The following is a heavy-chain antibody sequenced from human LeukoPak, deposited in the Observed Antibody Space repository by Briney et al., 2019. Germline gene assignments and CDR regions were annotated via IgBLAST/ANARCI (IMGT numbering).Heavy chain of an antibody. D-gene: IGHD5/OR15-5a*01. CDR3: ARPPRDLVSAAPFPS. Sequence: GASVKVSCKASGYTFSDYYIHWVRQAPGEGLEWVGWVFPRSGDTYYSQRFHGRVAMTTDTSINTAYMELSRLKSDDTGVYFCARPPRDLVSAAPFPSWGQGTLVTVSS. CDR2: VFPRSGDT. V-gene: IGHV1-2*02. CDR1: GYTFSDYY. J-gene: IGHJ1*01.